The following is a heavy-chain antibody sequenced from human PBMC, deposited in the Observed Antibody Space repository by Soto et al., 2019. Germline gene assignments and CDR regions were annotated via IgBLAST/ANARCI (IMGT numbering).Heavy chain of an antibody. CDR2: TSGGGNT. Sequence: EVQLVESGGGLIQPGGSLRLSCAASGFIVSGNYLSWVRQAPGKGLEVVSFTSGGGNTDYAESVKDRFTTSRDNSKNTMYLQMTRLRVEDTAVYYCASAKRGGFDSWGQGTLVTVSS. CDR1: GFIVSGNY. CDR3: ASAKRGGFDS. D-gene: IGHD3-10*01. J-gene: IGHJ4*02. V-gene: IGHV3-53*01.